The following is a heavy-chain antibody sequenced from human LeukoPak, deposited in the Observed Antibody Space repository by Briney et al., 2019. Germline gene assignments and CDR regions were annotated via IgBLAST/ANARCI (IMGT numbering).Heavy chain of an antibody. Sequence: GGSLRLSCEASGFXFDDYGISWVRQPPGKGLEWLSGINWNGGRIGYADSVKGRFTISRDNAKNSLYLQLNSLRAEDTALYYCARDTPYYYGSGSYFDCWGQGTLVTVSS. CDR1: GFXFDDYG. J-gene: IGHJ4*02. CDR2: INWNGGRI. CDR3: ARDTPYYYGSGSYFDC. V-gene: IGHV3-20*04. D-gene: IGHD3-10*01.